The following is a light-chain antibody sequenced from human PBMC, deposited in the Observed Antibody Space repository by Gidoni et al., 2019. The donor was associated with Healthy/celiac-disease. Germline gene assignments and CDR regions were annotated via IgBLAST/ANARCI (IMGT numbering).Light chain of an antibody. V-gene: IGKV1-8*01. J-gene: IGKJ1*01. Sequence: PSTFSASAGDRVTSTCRASQGISSYLDWYQQKPGKAPKLLIYAASTLQSGVPSRFSGSGSGTDFTLTISSLQSEDFATYYCQQYYSYPWTFGQGTKVEIK. CDR3: QQYYSYPWT. CDR2: AAS. CDR1: QGISSY.